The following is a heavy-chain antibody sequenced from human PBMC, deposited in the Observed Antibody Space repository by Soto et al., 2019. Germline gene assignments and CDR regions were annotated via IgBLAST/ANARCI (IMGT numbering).Heavy chain of an antibody. Sequence: QVQLVQSGAEVKKPGASVKVSCKASGYTFTSYAMHWVRQAPGQRLEWMGWINAGNGNTKYSQKFQGRVTITRDASASTAYMELSSLRSEDTAVYYCASRVDTAMAIDYWGQGTLVTVSS. CDR1: GYTFTSYA. V-gene: IGHV1-3*01. D-gene: IGHD5-18*01. J-gene: IGHJ4*02. CDR2: INAGNGNT. CDR3: ASRVDTAMAIDY.